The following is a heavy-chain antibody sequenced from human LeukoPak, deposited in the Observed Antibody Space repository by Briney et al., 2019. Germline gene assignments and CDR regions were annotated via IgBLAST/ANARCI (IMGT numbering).Heavy chain of an antibody. CDR2: INHSGST. Sequence: SETLSLTCAAYGGSFSGYYWSWIRQPPGKGLEWIGEINHSGSTNYNPSLKSRVTISVDTSKNQFSLKLSSVTAADTAVYYCARGVLRYFDWLNYFDYWGQGTLVTVSS. J-gene: IGHJ4*02. CDR1: GGSFSGYY. V-gene: IGHV4-34*01. CDR3: ARGVLRYFDWLNYFDY. D-gene: IGHD3-9*01.